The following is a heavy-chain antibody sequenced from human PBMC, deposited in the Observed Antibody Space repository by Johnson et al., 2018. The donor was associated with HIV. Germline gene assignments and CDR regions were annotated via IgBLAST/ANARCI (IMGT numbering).Heavy chain of an antibody. D-gene: IGHD7-27*01. CDR1: GFTLSHYW. CDR2: ISSSGGTV. CDR3: ARGGDDAFDI. J-gene: IGHJ3*02. V-gene: IGHV3-11*04. Sequence: QMLLVESGGGLVQPGGSLRLSCVPSGFTLSHYWMSWVRQSPGKGLEWVSYISSSGGTVYYADSVKGRFTISRDNAKNSLYLQMNSLRAEDTAVYYCARGGDDAFDIWGQGTMVTVSS.